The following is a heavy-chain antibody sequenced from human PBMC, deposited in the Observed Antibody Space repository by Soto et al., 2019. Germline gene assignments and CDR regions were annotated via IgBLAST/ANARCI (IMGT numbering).Heavy chain of an antibody. J-gene: IGHJ5*02. D-gene: IGHD3-16*01. CDR2: IYSGGST. CDR3: AAYSHKGS. V-gene: IGHV3-66*01. Sequence: EEQLVESGGDLVQPGGSLRLSCAASGFTVSNNYMSWVRQAPGKGLEWVSLIYSGGSTYYADSVKGRFTISRDSSKNTLYLQMNSLRAQDMAMYYCAAYSHKGSWGQGTLVTVSS. CDR1: GFTVSNNY.